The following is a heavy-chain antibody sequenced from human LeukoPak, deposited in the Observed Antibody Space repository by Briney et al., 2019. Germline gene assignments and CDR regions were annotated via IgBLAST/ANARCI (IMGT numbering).Heavy chain of an antibody. V-gene: IGHV3-20*04. J-gene: IGHJ5*02. CDR2: INWNGAWT. Sequence: GGSLSLSCAPSGFKFDDYGMSWVRQAPGKGLGWVCDINWNGAWTGYADSVKGRFTISRDNAKNSLYLQMNSLRPEDTALYYCAGYYYDSSRGFDLRGQGTLVTVSA. CDR3: AGYYYDSSRGFDL. CDR1: GFKFDDYG. D-gene: IGHD3-22*01.